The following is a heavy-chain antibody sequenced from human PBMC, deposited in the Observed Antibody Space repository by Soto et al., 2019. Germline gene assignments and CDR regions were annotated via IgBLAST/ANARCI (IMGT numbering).Heavy chain of an antibody. J-gene: IGHJ3*02. CDR1: GFTCSDYY. D-gene: IGHD1-26*01. V-gene: IGHV3-11*05. Sequence: ESGGGLVKPGGSLRLSCAASGFTCSDYYMTWIRQAPGKGLEWVSYISSSSSYTNYADSVKGRFTISRDNAKNSVYLRMNNLRAEDTAMYYCARDSDPDIWGQGTMVTVSS. CDR2: ISSSSSYT. CDR3: ARDSDPDI.